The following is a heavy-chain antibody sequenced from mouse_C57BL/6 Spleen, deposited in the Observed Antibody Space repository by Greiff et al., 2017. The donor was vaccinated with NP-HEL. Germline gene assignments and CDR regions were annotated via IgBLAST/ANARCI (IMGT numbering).Heavy chain of an antibody. CDR2: ISTGGSYT. J-gene: IGHJ3*01. CDR3: AKHEGYDYECWFAY. V-gene: IGHV5-6*01. D-gene: IGHD2-4*01. CDR1: GFTFSSYG. Sequence: EVMLVESGGDLVKPGGSLKLSCAASGFTFSSYGMSWVRQTPDKRLEWVATISTGGSYTYYPDSVKGRFTISRDNAKNTRDLQMSSLKSEDTAVYYCAKHEGYDYECWFAYWGQGTLVTVSA.